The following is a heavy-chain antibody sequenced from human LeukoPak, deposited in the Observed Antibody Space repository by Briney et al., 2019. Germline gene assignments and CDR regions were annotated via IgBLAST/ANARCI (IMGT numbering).Heavy chain of an antibody. CDR3: VRDYRYAGHESVY. J-gene: IGHJ4*02. CDR2: IRSKSNGGTT. D-gene: IGHD5-12*01. CDR1: GFTFSTYE. V-gene: IGHV3-49*04. Sequence: GGSLRLSCEASGFTFSTYEMNWVRQAPGKGLEWVGFIRSKSNGGTTHYAASVEGRFTISRDDSNSIAYLQMNSLKTEDTAVYYCVRDYRYAGHESVYWGQGTLVTVSS.